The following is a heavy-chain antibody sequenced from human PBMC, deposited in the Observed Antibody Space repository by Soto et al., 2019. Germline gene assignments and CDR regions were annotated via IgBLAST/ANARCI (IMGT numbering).Heavy chain of an antibody. CDR1: GDTFTNDD. D-gene: IGHD6-6*01. CDR2: MNPHSGNT. J-gene: IGHJ4*02. CDR3: ARASSAGGSYYFDS. V-gene: IGHV1-8*01. Sequence: QVLLVQSGAEVKKPGASVRVSCEASGDTFTNDDINWVRQATGQGLEWMGWMNPHSGNTGYAQQFQGRGSMTRNTSTITAYMDLTSLRFEDTAVYYCARASSAGGSYYFDSWGQGTLVTVSS.